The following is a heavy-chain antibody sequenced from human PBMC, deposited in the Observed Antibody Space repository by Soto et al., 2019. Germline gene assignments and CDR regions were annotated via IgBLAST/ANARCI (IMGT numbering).Heavy chain of an antibody. CDR3: ARDGYYSDSSGYYYYFDY. CDR2: IIPIFGTA. J-gene: IGHJ4*02. D-gene: IGHD3-22*01. V-gene: IGHV1-69*12. Sequence: QVQLVQSGAEVKKPGSSVKVSCKASGGTFSSYAISWVRQAPGQGLEWMGGIIPIFGTANYAQKFQGRVTTTADDSTSTAYMELSSLRSDDTAVYYCARDGYYSDSSGYYYYFDYWGQGTLVTVSS. CDR1: GGTFSSYA.